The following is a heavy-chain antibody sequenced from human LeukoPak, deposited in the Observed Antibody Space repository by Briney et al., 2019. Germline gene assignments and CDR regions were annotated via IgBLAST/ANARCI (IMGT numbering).Heavy chain of an antibody. D-gene: IGHD6-13*01. V-gene: IGHV3-43*02. Sequence: PGGSLRLSCAASGFTFDVYAMHWVRQAPGKGLEWGSLITAVSTTTYYADSVRGRFTITRDNTKNSLFLQMNSLTTEDTAVYYCAKDFPRVEIGYSSTSAFFDYWGRGTLVTVS. CDR1: GFTFDVYA. CDR2: ITAVSTTT. CDR3: AKDFPRVEIGYSSTSAFFDY. J-gene: IGHJ4*02.